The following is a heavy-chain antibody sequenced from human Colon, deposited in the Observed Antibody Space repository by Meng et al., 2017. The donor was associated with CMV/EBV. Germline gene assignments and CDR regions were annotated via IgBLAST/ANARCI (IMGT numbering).Heavy chain of an antibody. J-gene: IGHJ4*02. Sequence: GESLKISCAASGFNLNTYSMNWVRQAPGKGLEWVSFTSGDGRRTESAESVKGRFTISRDNSKNTLYLQMNSLRAEDTAVYYCAKLEARIAAAGTGYWGQGTLVTVSS. CDR2: TSGDGRRT. CDR1: GFNLNTYS. CDR3: AKLEARIAAAGTGY. D-gene: IGHD6-13*01. V-gene: IGHV3-23*01.